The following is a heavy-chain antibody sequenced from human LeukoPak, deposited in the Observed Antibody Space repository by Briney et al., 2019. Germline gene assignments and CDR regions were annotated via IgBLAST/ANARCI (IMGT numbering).Heavy chain of an antibody. Sequence: GASVRVSYTPSEYTFTTYYMNWVRQAPGQGVEWMGRINPSGGSTSYAKKFHGRVTITTDPSTSTVYMEMSSLRSEDTAGYYFARDGYESFDIWGQGTMVTVSS. CDR2: INPSGGST. J-gene: IGHJ3*02. V-gene: IGHV1-46*01. CDR1: EYTFTTYY. CDR3: ARDGYESFDI. D-gene: IGHD5-12*01.